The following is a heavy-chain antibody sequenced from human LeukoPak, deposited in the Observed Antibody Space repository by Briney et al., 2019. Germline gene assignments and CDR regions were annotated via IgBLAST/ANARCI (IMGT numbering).Heavy chain of an antibody. V-gene: IGHV3-74*01. CDR3: ASFIVGATTVGGY. CDR2: INSDGSSA. D-gene: IGHD1-26*01. CDR1: GFTFSSYW. J-gene: IGHJ4*02. Sequence: GGSLRLSCAASGFTFSSYWMHWVRRAPGKGLVWVSRINSDGSSASYADSVKGRFIISRDNAKNTLYLQMNSLRAEDTAVYYCASFIVGATTVGGYWGQGTLVTVSS.